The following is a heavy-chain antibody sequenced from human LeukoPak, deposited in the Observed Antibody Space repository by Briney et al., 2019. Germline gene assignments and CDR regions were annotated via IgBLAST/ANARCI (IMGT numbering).Heavy chain of an antibody. V-gene: IGHV3-53*01. CDR1: GFTVSSNY. CDR2: IYSGGST. CDR3: ARAGCSGGSCYHNWFDP. Sequence: GGSLRLSCAASGFTVSSNYMSWVRQAPGKGLECVSVIYSGGSTYYADSVKGRFTISRDNSKNTLYLQMNSLRAEDTAVYYCARAGCSGGSCYHNWFDPWGQGTLVTVSS. D-gene: IGHD2-15*01. J-gene: IGHJ5*02.